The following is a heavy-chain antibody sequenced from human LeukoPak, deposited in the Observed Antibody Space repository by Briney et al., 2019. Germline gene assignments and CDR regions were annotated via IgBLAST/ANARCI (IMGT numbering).Heavy chain of an antibody. CDR1: GGAFSGYY. Sequence: PSETLSLTRAVYGGAFSGYYWSGIRQPPGKGLGWIGGINHSGSTNYNPSLKSRVTISVATYKNQSSLKLSSVSAADTAVYYCARGGYCGGDCYPGRFDYWGQGTLVTVSS. CDR3: ARGGYCGGDCYPGRFDY. D-gene: IGHD2-21*02. V-gene: IGHV4-34*01. CDR2: INHSGST. J-gene: IGHJ4*02.